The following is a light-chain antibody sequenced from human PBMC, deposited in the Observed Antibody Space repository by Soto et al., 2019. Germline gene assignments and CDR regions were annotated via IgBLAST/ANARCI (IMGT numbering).Light chain of an antibody. CDR3: SSYAGSNNPYV. CDR1: SSDVGGYNS. J-gene: IGLJ1*01. V-gene: IGLV2-8*01. Sequence: QSALTQPPSASGSPGQSVTISCTGTSSDVGGYNSVSWYQQHPGKAPKLMIYEVSKLPSGVPDRFSGSKSGNTASLTVSGLQAEDEADYYCSSYAGSNNPYVFGTGTKVTVL. CDR2: EVS.